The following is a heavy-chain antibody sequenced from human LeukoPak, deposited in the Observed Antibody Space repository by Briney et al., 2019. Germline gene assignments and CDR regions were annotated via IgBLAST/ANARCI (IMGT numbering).Heavy chain of an antibody. CDR3: ARLGAYYYDSAGYYYNRYFDY. V-gene: IGHV4-59*01. Sequence: SETLSLTCTVSGGSISSYYWSWIRQPPGKGLEGIGYIYYSGSTNYNPSLKSRVTISVDTSKNQFSLKLSSATASDTAVYYCARLGAYYYDSAGYYYNRYFDYWGQGALVTVSS. J-gene: IGHJ4*02. D-gene: IGHD3-22*01. CDR2: IYYSGST. CDR1: GGSISSYY.